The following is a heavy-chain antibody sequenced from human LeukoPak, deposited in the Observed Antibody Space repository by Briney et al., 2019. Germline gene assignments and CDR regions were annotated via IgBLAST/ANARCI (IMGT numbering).Heavy chain of an antibody. D-gene: IGHD3-3*01. Sequence: GGSLRLSCAASGFTFSSYWMSWVRQAPGKGLEWVANIKQDGSEKYYVDSVKGRFTISRDNAKNSLYLQMNSLRAEDTAVYYCARDRGITIFGVVIAEYYYYMGVWGKGTTVTVSS. J-gene: IGHJ6*03. CDR2: IKQDGSEK. CDR3: ARDRGITIFGVVIAEYYYYMGV. V-gene: IGHV3-7*01. CDR1: GFTFSSYW.